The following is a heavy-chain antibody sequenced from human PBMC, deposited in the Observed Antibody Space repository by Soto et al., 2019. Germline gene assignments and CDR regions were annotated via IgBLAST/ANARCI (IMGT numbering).Heavy chain of an antibody. CDR2: IYYSGST. CDR1: GGSISSGGYY. J-gene: IGHJ6*03. V-gene: IGHV4-31*03. Sequence: SETLSLTCTVSGGSISSGGYYWSWIRQHPGKGLEWIGYIYYSGSTYYNPSLKSRVTISVDTSKNQFSLKLSSVTAADTAVYYCARERNDFWSGYYPHYYFMYVWGKGTTVPVSS. D-gene: IGHD3-3*01. CDR3: ARERNDFWSGYYPHYYFMYV.